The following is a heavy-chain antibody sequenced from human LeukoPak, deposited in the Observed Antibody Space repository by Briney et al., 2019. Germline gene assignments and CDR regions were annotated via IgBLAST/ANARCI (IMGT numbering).Heavy chain of an antibody. D-gene: IGHD6-19*01. CDR1: GGSISSGSYY. CDR3: ARAVGSSESNWFDP. J-gene: IGHJ5*02. CDR2: IYTSGST. V-gene: IGHV4-61*02. Sequence: SETLSLTCTVSGGSISSGSYYWSWIRQPAGKGLEWIGRIYTSGSTHYNPSLKSRVTISVDPSKNQFSLNLNSVTAADTAVYYCARAVGSSESNWFDPWGQGTLATVSS.